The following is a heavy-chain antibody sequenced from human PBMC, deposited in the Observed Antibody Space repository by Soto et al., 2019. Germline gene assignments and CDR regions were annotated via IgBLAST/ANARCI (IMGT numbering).Heavy chain of an antibody. Sequence: DVQLKESGGGLVQPGQSLRLSCEVSGFTLSMYSMTWVRQAPGKGLEWVAKIPQDGSDGHYLDSVKGRFTISRDNAQNSVYLQMNSLRADDTAVYYCARDHLILPAHDFFYGSDVWGQGAKVTVSS. D-gene: IGHD2-21*02. CDR1: GFTLSMYS. CDR2: IPQDGSDG. CDR3: ARDHLILPAHDFFYGSDV. V-gene: IGHV3-7*03. J-gene: IGHJ6*02.